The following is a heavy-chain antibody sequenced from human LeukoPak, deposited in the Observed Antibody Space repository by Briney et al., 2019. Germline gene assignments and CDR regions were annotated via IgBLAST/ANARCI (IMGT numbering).Heavy chain of an antibody. CDR3: ASLFFDTSGYVDQ. CDR2: VSTSGST. V-gene: IGHV4-4*07. J-gene: IGHJ4*02. D-gene: IGHD3-22*01. CDR1: GASVSNYY. Sequence: SETLSLTCRVSGASVSNYYWSWIRHPAGKGLEWIGRVSTSGSTNYNPSLKSRVTMSTDTSKNQFSLNLSSVTAADTAVYYCASLFFDTSGYVDQWGQGTMVTVSS.